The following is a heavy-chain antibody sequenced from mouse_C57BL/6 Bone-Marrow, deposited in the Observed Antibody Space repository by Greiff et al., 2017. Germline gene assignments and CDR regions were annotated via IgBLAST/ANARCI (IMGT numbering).Heavy chain of an antibody. V-gene: IGHV2-2*01. J-gene: IGHJ1*03. CDR1: GFSLTSYG. CDR3: AEGFDV. Sequence: VQLQQSGPGLVQPSQSLSITCTASGFSLTSYGVHWVRQSPGKGLEWLGVIWSGGSTDYNAAFISRLSISKDNSKSQVFFKMNSLQADDTAIYYCAEGFDVWGTGTAVTVSS. CDR2: IWSGGST.